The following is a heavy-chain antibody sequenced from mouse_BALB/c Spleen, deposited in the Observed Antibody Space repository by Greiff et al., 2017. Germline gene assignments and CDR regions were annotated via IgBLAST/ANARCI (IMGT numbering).Heavy chain of an antibody. D-gene: IGHD1-1*01. Sequence: EVQVVESGGGLVKPGGSLKLSCAASGFAFSSYDMSWVRQTPEKRLEWVAYISSGGGSTYYPDTVKGRFTISRDNAKNTLYLQMSSLKSEDTAMYYCARGDYYGSSYVFAYWGQGTLVTVSA. CDR1: GFAFSSYD. CDR3: ARGDYYGSSYVFAY. CDR2: ISSGGGST. J-gene: IGHJ3*01. V-gene: IGHV5-12-1*01.